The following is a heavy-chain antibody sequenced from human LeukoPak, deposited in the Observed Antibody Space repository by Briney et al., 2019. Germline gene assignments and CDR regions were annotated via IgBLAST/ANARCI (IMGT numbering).Heavy chain of an antibody. Sequence: PGGSLRLSCTVSGYTFGDYALTWFRQAPGKGLEWVSVISSSGGTTYYSDSVKGRFIISRDNSKNTLYLQMNSLRAEDTAVYYCAKAGIAVPATPEYCGQGTQVTVSS. CDR1: GYTFGDYA. V-gene: IGHV3-23*01. CDR3: AKAGIAVPATPEY. CDR2: ISSSGGTT. J-gene: IGHJ4*02. D-gene: IGHD6-19*01.